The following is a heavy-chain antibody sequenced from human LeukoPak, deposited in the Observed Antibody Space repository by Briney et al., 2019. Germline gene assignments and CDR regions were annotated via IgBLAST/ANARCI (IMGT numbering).Heavy chain of an antibody. Sequence: PGGSLRLSCAASGFTFSDFYMTWIRQAPGKGLEWISYITSAGSTYYAGSVKGRFTISRDNAKTSPFLQMNSLRAEDTAVYYCARYSSNWYYFEYWGQGTLVTVSS. CDR2: ITSAGST. CDR1: GFTFSDFY. J-gene: IGHJ4*02. V-gene: IGHV3-11*04. D-gene: IGHD2-2*01. CDR3: ARYSSNWYYFEY.